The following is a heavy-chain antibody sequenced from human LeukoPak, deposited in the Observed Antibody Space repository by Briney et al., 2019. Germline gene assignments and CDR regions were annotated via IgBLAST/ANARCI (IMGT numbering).Heavy chain of an antibody. CDR1: GYTFTSYG. V-gene: IGHV1-18*01. J-gene: IGHJ4*02. CDR2: ISAYNGNT. Sequence: GASVKVSCKASGYTFTSYGISWVRQAPGQGLEWMGWISAYNGNTNYAQKLQGGVTMTTDTSTSTAYMELRSLRSDDTAVYYCARSPRSYYDILTGYYTDYWGQGTLVTVSS. CDR3: ARSPRSYYDILTGYYTDY. D-gene: IGHD3-9*01.